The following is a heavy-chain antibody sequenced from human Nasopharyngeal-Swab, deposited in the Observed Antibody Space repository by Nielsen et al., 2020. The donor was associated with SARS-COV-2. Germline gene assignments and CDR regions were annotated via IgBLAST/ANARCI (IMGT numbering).Heavy chain of an antibody. J-gene: IGHJ4*02. D-gene: IGHD3-16*01. V-gene: IGHV3-30*03. CDR2: ISYEGSLK. CDR1: GFPFHNYG. CDR3: ARRRPILHLGEFSSSFDS. Sequence: SCAVSGFPFHNYGMHWVRQAPGKGLEWVALISYEGSLKYYADSVKGRFTISRDSSKNPVYLQMNSLRPEDTAVYYCARRRPILHLGEFSSSFDSWGQGTLVTVSS.